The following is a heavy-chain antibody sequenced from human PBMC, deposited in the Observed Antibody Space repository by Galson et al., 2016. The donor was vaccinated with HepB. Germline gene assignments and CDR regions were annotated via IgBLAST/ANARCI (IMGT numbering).Heavy chain of an antibody. V-gene: IGHV4/OR15-8*02. Sequence: SETLSLTCEVSGDSFTKDKWWSWVRQSPGKGLEWIGEIYYQGNINSNPSLESRLTISIDKTKNQFSLRLTSLTAADTAVYYCARLKGPSDWSFGFDHWGQGILVTVSS. J-gene: IGHJ4*02. CDR3: ARLKGPSDWSFGFDH. D-gene: IGHD3-9*01. CDR2: IYYQGNI. CDR1: GDSFTKDKW.